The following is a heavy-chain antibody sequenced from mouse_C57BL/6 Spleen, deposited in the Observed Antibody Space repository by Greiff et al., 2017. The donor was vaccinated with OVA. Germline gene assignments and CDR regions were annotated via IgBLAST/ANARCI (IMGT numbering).Heavy chain of an antibody. J-gene: IGHJ2*01. D-gene: IGHD1-1*01. CDR1: GFNIKDYY. V-gene: IGHV14-2*01. CDR2: IDPEDGET. CDR3: AIYGSSYSNFDY. Sequence: EVQLQQSGAELVKPGASVKLSCTASGFNIKDYYMHWVKQRTEQGLEWIGRIDPEDGETKYAPKFQGKATLTADTSSNTAYLQLSSLTSEDTAVYYCAIYGSSYSNFDYWGQGTTLTVSS.